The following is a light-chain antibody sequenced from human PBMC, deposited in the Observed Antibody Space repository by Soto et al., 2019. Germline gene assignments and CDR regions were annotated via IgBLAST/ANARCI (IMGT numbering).Light chain of an antibody. CDR2: GAS. V-gene: IGKV3-15*01. J-gene: IGKJ1*01. Sequence: EIVMTQSPATLSVSPGERATLSCRASQSVSSNLAWYQQKPGQAPRLLIYGASTRATGIPARFSGSGSGTAFTLTISSLQSEDFAVYYCQHYHNWPPWTFGQGTNVEIK. CDR3: QHYHNWPPWT. CDR1: QSVSSN.